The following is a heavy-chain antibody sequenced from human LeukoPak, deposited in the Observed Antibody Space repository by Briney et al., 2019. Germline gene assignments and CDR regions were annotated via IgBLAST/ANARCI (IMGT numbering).Heavy chain of an antibody. CDR2: IYHSGST. V-gene: IGHV4-38-2*02. D-gene: IGHD3-22*01. Sequence: SETLSLTCTVSGYSISSGYYWGWIRQPPGKGLEWIGSIYHSGSTNYNPSLKSRVTISVDTSKNQFSLKLSSVTAADTAVYYCARGRQRITMIVVVITRKGDAFDIWGQGTMVTVSS. CDR3: ARGRQRITMIVVVITRKGDAFDI. J-gene: IGHJ3*02. CDR1: GYSISSGYY.